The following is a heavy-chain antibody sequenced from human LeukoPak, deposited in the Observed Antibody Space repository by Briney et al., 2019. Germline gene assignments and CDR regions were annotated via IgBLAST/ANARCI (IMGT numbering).Heavy chain of an antibody. CDR2: INHSGST. V-gene: IGHV4-34*01. CDR3: ARGRKRITIFGVVGNWFDP. CDR1: GGSFSGYY. J-gene: IGHJ5*02. Sequence: KPSETLSLTCAVYGGSFSGYYWSWIRQPPGKGLEWIGEINHSGSTNYNPSLKSRVTIPVDTSKNQFSLKLSSVTAADTAVYYCARGRKRITIFGVVGNWFDPWGQGTLVTVSS. D-gene: IGHD3-3*01.